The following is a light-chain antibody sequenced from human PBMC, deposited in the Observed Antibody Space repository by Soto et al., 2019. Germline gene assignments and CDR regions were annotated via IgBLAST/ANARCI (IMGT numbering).Light chain of an antibody. V-gene: IGLV2-14*01. CDR3: SSYSSSSTLSV. CDR1: ISDVGAYGY. CDR2: EVT. J-gene: IGLJ1*01. Sequence: QAPLTLPAAVSGSPGQSDTISCTGTISDVGAYGYVSWYQQHPGKAPQLMIYEVTNRPSGISYRFSGSKYGNTASLTISGLQAEDEADYYCSSYSSSSTLSVFGTGTKVTVL.